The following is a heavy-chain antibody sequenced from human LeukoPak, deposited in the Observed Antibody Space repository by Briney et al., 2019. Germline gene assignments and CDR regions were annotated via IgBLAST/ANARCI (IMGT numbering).Heavy chain of an antibody. V-gene: IGHV3-7*01. CDR1: GFTFSSYS. Sequence: GGSLRLSCAASGFTFSSYSMNWVRQAPGKGLEWVANIKQDGSEKYYVESVRGRFTISRDNAKNSLYLQMNSLRVEDTAVYYCARARGWQQLVRYYYMDVWGKGTTVTVPS. J-gene: IGHJ6*03. D-gene: IGHD6-13*01. CDR2: IKQDGSEK. CDR3: ARARGWQQLVRYYYMDV.